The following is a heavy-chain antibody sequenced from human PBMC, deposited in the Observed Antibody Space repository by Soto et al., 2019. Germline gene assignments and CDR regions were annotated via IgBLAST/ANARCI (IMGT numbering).Heavy chain of an antibody. Sequence: EMELVESGGGFIEPGRSLRLSCAASGFTFDDYAIHWVRQAPGKGLEWVSGISWDSAVIDYAVSVKGRFTIGRDNARNSRYLHMNNLRPEDTALYFCAKDRGSSSWDPIFDFWGRGTLVTVSS. D-gene: IGHD6-13*01. CDR2: ISWDSAVI. V-gene: IGHV3-9*01. CDR1: GFTFDDYA. CDR3: AKDRGSSSWDPIFDF. J-gene: IGHJ4*02.